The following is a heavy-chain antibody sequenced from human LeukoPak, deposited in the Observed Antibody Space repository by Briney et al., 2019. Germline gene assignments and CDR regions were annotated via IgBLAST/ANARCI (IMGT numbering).Heavy chain of an antibody. Sequence: SVKVSCKASGGTFSSYAISWVRQAPGQGLEWMGGLIPIFGTPNYAQKFQGRVTITADESTSTAYMELSSLRSEDTAVYYCARGTGYYYGSGSYNGGEFWFDPWGQGTLVTVSS. CDR2: LIPIFGTP. J-gene: IGHJ5*02. CDR1: GGTFSSYA. V-gene: IGHV1-69*13. CDR3: ARGTGYYYGSGSYNGGEFWFDP. D-gene: IGHD3-10*01.